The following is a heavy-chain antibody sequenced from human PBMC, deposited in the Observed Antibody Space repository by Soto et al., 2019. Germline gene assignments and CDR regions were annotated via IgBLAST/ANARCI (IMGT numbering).Heavy chain of an antibody. D-gene: IGHD3-16*01. Sequence: RLSCAASGFKFSNYAMSCVRQAAGKGLEWVSLISATGGGTYYADSVKGRFTISRDNSHNTLYLQVHSLTAEDTAVYYCAKDRRAGGNSAFYFDFWGQGAQVTVSS. J-gene: IGHJ4*02. V-gene: IGHV3-23*01. CDR3: AKDRRAGGNSAFYFDF. CDR2: ISATGGGT. CDR1: GFKFSNYA.